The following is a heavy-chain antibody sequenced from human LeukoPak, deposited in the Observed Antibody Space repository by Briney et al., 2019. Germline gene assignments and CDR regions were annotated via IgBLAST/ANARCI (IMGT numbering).Heavy chain of an antibody. J-gene: IGHJ4*02. D-gene: IGHD1-26*01. V-gene: IGHV3-23*01. CDR2: ISGSGGST. CDR3: AKDRLGAMMYFDF. Sequence: LSGGSLRLSCAASGFTFSNYAMSWVRQAPGKGLEWVSAISGSGGSTYYADSVKGRVTISRDNSKNTLYLQVNSLRVEDTAVYYCAKDRLGAMMYFDFWGQGTLVTVSS. CDR1: GFTFSNYA.